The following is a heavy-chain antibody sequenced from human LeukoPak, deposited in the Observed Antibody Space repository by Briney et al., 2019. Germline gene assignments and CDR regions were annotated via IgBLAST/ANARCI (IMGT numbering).Heavy chain of an antibody. CDR2: INPNSGGT. Sequence: ASVKVSCKASGYTFTGYYMHWVRQAPGQGLEWMGWINPNSGGTNYAQKFQGRVTMTRDTSISTAYMELSGLRSDDTAIYYCATGVGGNYDFDYWGQGTLVTVSS. CDR3: ATGVGGNYDFDY. D-gene: IGHD3-3*01. V-gene: IGHV1-2*02. J-gene: IGHJ4*02. CDR1: GYTFTGYY.